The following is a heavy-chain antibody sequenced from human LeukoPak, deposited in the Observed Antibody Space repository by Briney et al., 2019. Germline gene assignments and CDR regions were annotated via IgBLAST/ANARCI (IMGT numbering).Heavy chain of an antibody. CDR3: ARGCMVVAVNLDC. D-gene: IGHD2-15*01. CDR2: INPNSGGT. Sequence: ASVKVSCKASGYTFTGYYMHWVRQAPGQGLEWMRWINPNSGGTNYAQKFQGRVTMTRDTSISTAYMELSRLRSDDTAVYYCARGCMVVAVNLDCWGQGTLVTVSS. V-gene: IGHV1-2*02. CDR1: GYTFTGYY. J-gene: IGHJ4*02.